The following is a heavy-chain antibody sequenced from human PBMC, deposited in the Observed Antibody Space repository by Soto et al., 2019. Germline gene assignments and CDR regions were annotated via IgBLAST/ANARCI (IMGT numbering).Heavy chain of an antibody. CDR3: ARGPVWWLQGLMDV. CDR1: GFTFSSYA. CDR2: ISSNGGST. V-gene: IGHV3-64*01. D-gene: IGHD5-12*01. J-gene: IGHJ6*04. Sequence: GGSLRLSCAASGFTFSSYAMHWVRQAPGKGLEYVSAISSNGGSTYYANSVKGRFTISRDNSKNTLYLQMGSLRAEDMAVYYCARGPVWWLQGLMDVWGKGTTVTVSS.